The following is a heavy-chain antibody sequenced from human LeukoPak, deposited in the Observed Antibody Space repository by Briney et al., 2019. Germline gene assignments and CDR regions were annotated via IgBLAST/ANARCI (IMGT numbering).Heavy chain of an antibody. CDR2: ISNTGST. Sequence: SETLSLTCTVSNGPITSTKWWSWLRPPPGKGLEWIGEISNTGSTNYNPSFNSRVTMSVDKSKNQFSLNLKSVTAADTALYYCASSSLVVVVTYGFDIWGRGTAVTVSS. V-gene: IGHV4-4*02. CDR3: ASSSLVVVVTYGFDI. J-gene: IGHJ3*02. CDR1: NGPITSTKW. D-gene: IGHD2-21*01.